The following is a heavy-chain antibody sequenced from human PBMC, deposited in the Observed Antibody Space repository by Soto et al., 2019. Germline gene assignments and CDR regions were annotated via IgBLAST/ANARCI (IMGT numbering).Heavy chain of an antibody. V-gene: IGHV3-23*01. CDR3: AKDVSGYYDSSGYYNWFDP. J-gene: IGHJ5*02. CDR1: GFTFSSYA. CDR2: ISGSGGST. Sequence: GGSLRLSCAASGFTFSSYAMSWVRQAPGKGLEWVSAISGSGGSTYYADSVKGRFTISRDNSKNTLYLQMNSLRAEDTAVYYCAKDVSGYYDSSGYYNWFDPWGQGTLVTVS. D-gene: IGHD3-22*01.